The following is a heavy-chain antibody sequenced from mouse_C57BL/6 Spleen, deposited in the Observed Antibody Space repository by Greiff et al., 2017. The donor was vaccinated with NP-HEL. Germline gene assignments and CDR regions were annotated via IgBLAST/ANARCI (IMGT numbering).Heavy chain of an antibody. D-gene: IGHD1-1*01. CDR2: IDPETGGT. Sequence: VQLQQSGAELVRPGASVTLSCKASGYTFTDYEMHWVKQTPVHGLEWIGAIDPETGGTAYNQKFKGKAILTADKSSSTAYMELRSLTCEDSAVYYCTRYYGSTLAWFAYWGQGTLVTVSA. V-gene: IGHV1-15*01. CDR1: GYTFTDYE. CDR3: TRYYGSTLAWFAY. J-gene: IGHJ3*01.